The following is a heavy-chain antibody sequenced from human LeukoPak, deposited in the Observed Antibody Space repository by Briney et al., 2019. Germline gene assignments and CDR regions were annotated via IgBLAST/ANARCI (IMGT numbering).Heavy chain of an antibody. CDR2: IFYSGST. CDR1: GGSISSYF. V-gene: IGHV4-59*01. J-gene: IGHJ4*02. CDR3: ARYCSDGSCHSFDY. Sequence: MPSETLSLTCSVSGGSISSYFWSWIRQPPGKGLEWIGYIFYSGSTNYNPSLKSRVTMTVDTSKNQFSLKLSSVTAADTAVYYCARYCSDGSCHSFDYWGQGTLVTVSS. D-gene: IGHD2-15*01.